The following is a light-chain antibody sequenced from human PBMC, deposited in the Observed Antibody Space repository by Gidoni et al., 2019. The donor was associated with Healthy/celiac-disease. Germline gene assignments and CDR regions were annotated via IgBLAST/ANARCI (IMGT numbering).Light chain of an antibody. J-gene: IGKJ3*01. CDR2: DAS. CDR3: QQYDNLLSFT. CDR1: QDISNY. Sequence: DIQMTQSPSSLSASVGDRVTITCQASQDISNYLNWYQQKPGKAPKLLIYDASNLETGVPSRFSGSGSGTDFTFTISSLQPEDIATYYCQQYDNLLSFTFGPGTKVEIK. V-gene: IGKV1-33*01.